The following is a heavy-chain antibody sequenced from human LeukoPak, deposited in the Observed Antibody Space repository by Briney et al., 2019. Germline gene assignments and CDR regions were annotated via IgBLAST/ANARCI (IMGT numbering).Heavy chain of an antibody. Sequence: ASVKVSCKASGGTFSSYAISWVRQAPGQGLEWMGWINPNTGGTNYAQKFQGRVTMTRDTSISIAYLELSRLRSDDTAVYYCARGHMVRGVINFFDPWGQGTLVTVFS. J-gene: IGHJ5*02. CDR1: GGTFSSYA. CDR3: ARGHMVRGVINFFDP. D-gene: IGHD3-10*01. V-gene: IGHV1-2*02. CDR2: INPNTGGT.